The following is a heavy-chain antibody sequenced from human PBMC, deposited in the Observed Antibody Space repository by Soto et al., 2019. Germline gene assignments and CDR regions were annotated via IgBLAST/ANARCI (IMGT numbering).Heavy chain of an antibody. D-gene: IGHD3-22*01. Sequence: RGSLRLSCAASGFTFSSYGMHWVRQAPGKGLEWVAVISYDGSNKYYADSVKGRFTISRDNSKNTLYLQMNSLRAEDTAVYYCAKEWVYDSSGWSFDYWGQGTLVTVSS. CDR1: GFTFSSYG. J-gene: IGHJ4*02. V-gene: IGHV3-30*18. CDR3: AKEWVYDSSGWSFDY. CDR2: ISYDGSNK.